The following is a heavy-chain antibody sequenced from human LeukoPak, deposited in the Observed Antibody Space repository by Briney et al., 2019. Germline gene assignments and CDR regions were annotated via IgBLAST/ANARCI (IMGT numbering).Heavy chain of an antibody. CDR2: IKQDGSEK. D-gene: IGHD3-3*01. Sequence: GGSLRLSCAASGFTFSSYWMSWVRQAPGKGLEWVANIKQDGSEKYYVDSVKGRFTISRDNAKNSLYLQMNSLRGEDTAVYYCARDTSLRVFGVAQDAFDIWGQGTMVTVPS. V-gene: IGHV3-7*01. CDR1: GFTFSSYW. J-gene: IGHJ3*02. CDR3: ARDTSLRVFGVAQDAFDI.